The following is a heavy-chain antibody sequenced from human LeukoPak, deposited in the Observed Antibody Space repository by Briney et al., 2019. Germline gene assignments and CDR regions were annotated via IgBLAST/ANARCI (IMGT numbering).Heavy chain of an antibody. D-gene: IGHD5-12*01. CDR3: ARVDIVATIRDAFDI. Sequence: SVTLSLTCAVYGGSFSGYYWSWIRQPPGKGLEWIGEINHSGSTNYNPSLKSRVTISVDTSKNQFSLKLSSVTAADTAVYYCARVDIVATIRDAFDIWGQGTMVTVSS. CDR2: INHSGST. CDR1: GGSFSGYY. V-gene: IGHV4-34*01. J-gene: IGHJ3*02.